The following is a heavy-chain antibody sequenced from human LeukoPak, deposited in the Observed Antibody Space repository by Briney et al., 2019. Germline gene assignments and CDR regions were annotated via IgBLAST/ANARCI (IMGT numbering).Heavy chain of an antibody. J-gene: IGHJ4*02. CDR3: ARDAQQTPPNY. Sequence: PGGSLRLSCAASGFTVSSNYMSWVRQAPGKGLEWVSVIYSGGSTYYADSVKGRFTISRDNSKNTLYLQMNNLRAEDTAVYYCARDAQQTPPNYWGQGTLVTVSS. D-gene: IGHD6-13*01. CDR1: GFTVSSNY. V-gene: IGHV3-66*01. CDR2: IYSGGST.